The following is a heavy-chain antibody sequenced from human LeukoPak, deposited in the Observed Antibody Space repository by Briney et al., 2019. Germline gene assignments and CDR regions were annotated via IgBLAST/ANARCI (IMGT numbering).Heavy chain of an antibody. D-gene: IGHD1-26*01. V-gene: IGHV3-30*03. CDR3: ARWESGTYLILDY. CDR1: GFTVSSNY. J-gene: IGHJ4*02. CDR2: ISYDGSNK. Sequence: GGSLRLSCAASGFTVSSNYMSWVRQAPGKGLEWVAVISYDGSNKYYADSVKGRFTISRDNSKNTLYLQMNSLRAEDTAVYYCARWESGTYLILDYWGQGTLVTVSS.